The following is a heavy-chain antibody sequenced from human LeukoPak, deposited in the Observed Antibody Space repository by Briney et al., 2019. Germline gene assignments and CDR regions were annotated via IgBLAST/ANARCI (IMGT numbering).Heavy chain of an antibody. CDR1: GYTHTELS. Sequence: GASVKVSFKVSGYTHTELSMHWVRQAPGKGLEGMGGFDPEDGEKIYAQKFQGRVTMTEDTSTDTAYMELSSLRSEDTAVYYCATDPGVGAFDYWGQGTLVTVSS. V-gene: IGHV1-24*01. J-gene: IGHJ4*02. D-gene: IGHD3-3*01. CDR3: ATDPGVGAFDY. CDR2: FDPEDGEK.